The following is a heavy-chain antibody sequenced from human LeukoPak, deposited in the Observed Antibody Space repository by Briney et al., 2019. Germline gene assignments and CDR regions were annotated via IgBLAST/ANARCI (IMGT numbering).Heavy chain of an antibody. J-gene: IGHJ4*02. CDR3: AKSGLLVPTTISFDY. CDR1: GFTFSSYA. CDR2: ISGSGGST. Sequence: GGSLRLSCAASGFTFSSYAMSWVRQAPGKGLEWVSAISGSGGSTYYADSVKGRFTISRDNSKNTLHLQMNSLRAEDTAVYYCAKSGLLVPTTISFDYWGQGTLVTVSS. V-gene: IGHV3-23*01. D-gene: IGHD2-2*01.